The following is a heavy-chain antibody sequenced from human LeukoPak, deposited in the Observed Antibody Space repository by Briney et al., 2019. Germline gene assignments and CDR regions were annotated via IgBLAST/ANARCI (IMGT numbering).Heavy chain of an antibody. CDR3: ARDPGGTGPYYFDC. CDR2: IHTYNGHT. J-gene: IGHJ4*02. CDR1: GYTFTNYG. D-gene: IGHD1-1*01. Sequence: ASVKVSCKASGYTFTNYGVSWVRQAPGQGLEWMGWIHTYNGHTNYAQKLQGRVTMTTDTSTSTAHMELSSLRSDDTAVYYCARDPGGTGPYYFDCWGQGTLVTVSS. V-gene: IGHV1-18*01.